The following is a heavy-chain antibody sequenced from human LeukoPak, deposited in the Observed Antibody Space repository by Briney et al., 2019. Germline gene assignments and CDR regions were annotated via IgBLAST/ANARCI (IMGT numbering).Heavy chain of an antibody. J-gene: IGHJ4*02. V-gene: IGHV4-61*01. CDR3: ARSSWYSSGWYYY. CDR2: IYYSGST. D-gene: IGHD6-19*01. CDR1: GGSINSGLYY. Sequence: SETLSLTCTVSGGSINSGLYYWSWIRQPPGKGLEWIGYIYYSGSTNYNPSLKSRVTISVDTSKNQFSLKLSSVTAADTAVYYCARSSWYSSGWYYYWGQGTLVTVSS.